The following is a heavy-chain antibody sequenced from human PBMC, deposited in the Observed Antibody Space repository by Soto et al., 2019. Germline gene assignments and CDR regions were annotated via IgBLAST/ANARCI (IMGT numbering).Heavy chain of an antibody. CDR3: ARRRPTGYYNY. J-gene: IGHJ4*02. CDR2: IGSSSSYT. Sequence: QVQLVESGGDLVKPGGSLRLSCAASGFTFSDYYMSWIRQAPGKRLEWVSSIGSSSSYTNYADSVKGRFTISRDNAKNSLYLQMNSLRAEDTAVSYCARRRPTGYYNYWGQGTLVTFSA. CDR1: GFTFSDYY. V-gene: IGHV3-11*05. D-gene: IGHD3-9*01.